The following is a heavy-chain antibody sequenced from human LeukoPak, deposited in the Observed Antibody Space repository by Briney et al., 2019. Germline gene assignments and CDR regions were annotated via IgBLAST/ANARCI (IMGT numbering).Heavy chain of an antibody. CDR1: GYTFTGYY. D-gene: IGHD6-13*01. J-gene: IGHJ4*02. Sequence: ASVKVSCKASGYTFTGYYMHWLRQAPGQGLEWMGWINPNSGGTNYAQKFQGRVTMTRDTSISTAYMELSRLRSDDTAVYYCARPLYSSSWYGYWGQGTLVTVSS. CDR3: ARPLYSSSWYGY. CDR2: INPNSGGT. V-gene: IGHV1-2*02.